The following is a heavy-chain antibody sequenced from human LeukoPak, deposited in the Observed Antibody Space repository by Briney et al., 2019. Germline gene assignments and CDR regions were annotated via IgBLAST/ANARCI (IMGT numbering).Heavy chain of an antibody. CDR1: GFSFSSYA. V-gene: IGHV3-23*01. Sequence: QAGGSLKLSCQPPGFSFSSYAWSGFGQAPGEGLDWVSSISGSGDNTYYAESVKGRFTISRDNSKNTLFLQMNSLRAEDTAVFYCAKRSGYTTGWFFDFCGQGTLVTVSS. CDR3: AKRSGYTTGWFFDF. D-gene: IGHD6-19*01. J-gene: IGHJ4*02. CDR2: ISGSGDNT.